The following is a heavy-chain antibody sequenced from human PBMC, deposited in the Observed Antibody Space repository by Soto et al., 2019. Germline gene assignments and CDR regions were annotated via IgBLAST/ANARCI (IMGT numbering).Heavy chain of an antibody. Sequence: SQTLSLTCAISGDSVSSNSAAWNWIRQSPSRGLEWLGRTYYRSKWYNDYAVSVKSRITINPDTSKNQFSLQLNSVTPEDTAVVYCKSFFFVIYIAVAFKWGQETLVTVSS. CDR1: GDSVSSNSAA. D-gene: IGHD6-19*01. CDR3: KSFFFVIYIAVAFK. CDR2: TYYRSKWYN. V-gene: IGHV6-1*01. J-gene: IGHJ4*02.